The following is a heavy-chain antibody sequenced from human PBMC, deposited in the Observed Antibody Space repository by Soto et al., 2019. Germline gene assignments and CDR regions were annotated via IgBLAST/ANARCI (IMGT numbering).Heavy chain of an antibody. CDR1: GFTFSRYW. CDR2: IKQDGSEK. Sequence: LTLSCAASGFTFSRYWMSWFRQAPVKGLEWVANIKQDGSEKYYVASVKGRFTISRDNAKNSLYLQMNSLRAEDTAVYYCARDTPEGTFWYPSYGMDVWGQGTTVTVSS. J-gene: IGHJ6*02. CDR3: ARDTPEGTFWYPSYGMDV. D-gene: IGHD6-13*01. V-gene: IGHV3-7*01.